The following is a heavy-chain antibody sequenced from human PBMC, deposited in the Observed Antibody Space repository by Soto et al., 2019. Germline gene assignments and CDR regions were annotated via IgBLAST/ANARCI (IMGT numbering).Heavy chain of an antibody. CDR1: GYAFTGYY. V-gene: IGHV1-2*04. CDR2: INPNSGGT. CDR3: ARGAFGGYDSSGSLFDY. D-gene: IGHD3-22*01. Sequence: ASVKVSCKASGYAFTGYYMHCVRQAPGQGLEWMGWINPNSGGTNYAQKFQGWVTMTRDTSISTAYMELSRLRSDDTAVYYCARGAFGGYDSSGSLFDYWGQGTLVTVSS. J-gene: IGHJ4*02.